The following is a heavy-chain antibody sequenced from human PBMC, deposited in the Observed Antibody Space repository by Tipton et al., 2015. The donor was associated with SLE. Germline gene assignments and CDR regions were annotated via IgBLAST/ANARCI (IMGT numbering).Heavy chain of an antibody. Sequence: LRLSCTVSGYSISSGYYWGWIRQPPGKGLGWIGSIYHSGSTYYNPSLKSRVTISVDTSKNQFSLKLSSVTAADTAVYYCASVLGDVWGKGTTVTVSS. V-gene: IGHV4-38-2*02. CDR2: IYHSGST. J-gene: IGHJ6*04. CDR3: ASVLGDV. CDR1: GYSISSGYY.